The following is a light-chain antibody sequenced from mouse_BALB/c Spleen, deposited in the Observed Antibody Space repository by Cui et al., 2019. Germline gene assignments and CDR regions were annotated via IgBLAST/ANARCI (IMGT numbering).Light chain of an antibody. J-gene: IGKJ2*01. CDR2: RVS. CDR3: WQCTHFPYT. Sequence: GVVTQTPLTLSITIGQPASIASKTSKSPFDSVRTTYLHWFLQRPGPSPKRLIYRVSNLASGVPDRFTGSGSGTDFTLKISRVEAEDVGVYYCWQCTHFPYTFGGGTKLEIK. CDR1: KSPFDSVRTTY. V-gene: IGKV1-135*01.